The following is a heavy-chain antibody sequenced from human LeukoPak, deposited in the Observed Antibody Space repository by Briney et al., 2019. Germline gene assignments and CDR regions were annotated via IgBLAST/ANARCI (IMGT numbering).Heavy chain of an antibody. CDR2: IGNSGGGT. D-gene: IGHD3-10*01. CDR3: AKTHSDPPPYS. CDR1: GFTFSSYA. Sequence: GGSLRLSCAASGFTFSSYAMSWVRQAPGKGLEWVSVIGNSGGGTYYADSVKGRFTISRDNSKSTLYLQMNSLRAEDTAVYYCAKTHSDPPPYSWGQGPLVTASP. J-gene: IGHJ4*02. V-gene: IGHV3-23*01.